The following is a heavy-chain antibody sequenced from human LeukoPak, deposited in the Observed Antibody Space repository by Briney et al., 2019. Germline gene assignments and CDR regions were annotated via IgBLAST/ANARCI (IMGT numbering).Heavy chain of an antibody. Sequence: GRSLRLSCAASEFTFSYYGMHWVRQAPGKGLEWVAVISYDGSDKYYADSVKGRFTISRDNSKNTLYLQMNSLRAEDTAVYYCARVARYGDYIGGSDYWGQGALVTVSS. CDR1: EFTFSYYG. V-gene: IGHV3-30*03. J-gene: IGHJ4*02. CDR3: ARVARYGDYIGGSDY. D-gene: IGHD4-17*01. CDR2: ISYDGSDK.